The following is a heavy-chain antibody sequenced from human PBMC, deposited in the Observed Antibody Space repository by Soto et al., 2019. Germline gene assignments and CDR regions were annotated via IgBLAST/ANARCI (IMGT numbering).Heavy chain of an antibody. Sequence: WGSLILSCAASGFTFSNYWMHWVRQAPGKGLVWVSRLDNDGTNTRYAASVKGRFTVSRDNGKNTVYLQMDSLRAEDTAVYYCARDGGTYFDYWGQGTLVTVS. J-gene: IGHJ4*02. V-gene: IGHV3-74*01. CDR1: GFTFSNYW. CDR2: LDNDGTNT. CDR3: ARDGGTYFDY. D-gene: IGHD3-16*01.